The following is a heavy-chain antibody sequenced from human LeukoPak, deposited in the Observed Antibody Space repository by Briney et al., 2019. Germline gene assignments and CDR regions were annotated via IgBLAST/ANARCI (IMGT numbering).Heavy chain of an antibody. D-gene: IGHD3-9*01. Sequence: PGGSLRLSCAASGFTVTSNYMTWVRQAPGKGLEWVSIIYDNGDTYYADSVKGRFTVTRDSSKNTVSLEMNSLRVDDTAVYYCVSHSDPLTGYSFDYWGQGTLVTVPS. J-gene: IGHJ4*02. V-gene: IGHV3-53*01. CDR1: GFTVTSNY. CDR3: VSHSDPLTGYSFDY. CDR2: IYDNGDT.